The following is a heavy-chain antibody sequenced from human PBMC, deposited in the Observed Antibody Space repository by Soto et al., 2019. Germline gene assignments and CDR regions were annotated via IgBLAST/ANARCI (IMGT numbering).Heavy chain of an antibody. V-gene: IGHV3-53*01. D-gene: IGHD2-2*03. CDR2: LYTGGNT. J-gene: IGHJ4*02. CDR1: GFTVNGNY. CDR3: VRDKSPAEMAFGY. Sequence: GGSLRLSCAASGFTVNGNYMSWVRQTPRKGLEWVSILYTGGNTYYADSVQGRFTISRDTSRNTLHHQMNSLRAEDTAMYFCVRDKSPAEMAFGYWGQGTLVTVSS.